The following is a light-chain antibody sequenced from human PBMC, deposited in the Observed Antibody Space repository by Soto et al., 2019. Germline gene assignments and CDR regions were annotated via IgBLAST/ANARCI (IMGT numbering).Light chain of an antibody. J-gene: IGLJ2*01. V-gene: IGLV2-23*01. CDR3: CSYAGSSTHVV. CDR1: SSDVGTYNL. Sequence: QSALTQPASVSGSPGQSITISCTGTSSDVGTYNLVSWYQQCPGKAPKLMIYEGSKRPSGVSNRFSGSKSGNTASLTISGLQAEDEADYYCCSYAGSSTHVVFGGGTKLTAL. CDR2: EGS.